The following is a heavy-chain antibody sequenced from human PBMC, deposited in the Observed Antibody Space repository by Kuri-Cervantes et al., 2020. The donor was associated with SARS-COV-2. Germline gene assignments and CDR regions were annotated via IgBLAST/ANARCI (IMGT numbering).Heavy chain of an antibody. J-gene: IGHJ4*02. D-gene: IGHD4-17*01. Sequence: SVKVSCKASGGTFSSYAISWVRQAPGQGLEWMGGIIPIFGIANYAQKFQGRVTITADESTSTAYMELRSLRSDDTAVYYCARAGDYGDYGGYWGQGTLVTVSS. CDR1: GGTFSSYA. CDR2: IIPIFGIA. V-gene: IGHV1-69*13. CDR3: ARAGDYGDYGGY.